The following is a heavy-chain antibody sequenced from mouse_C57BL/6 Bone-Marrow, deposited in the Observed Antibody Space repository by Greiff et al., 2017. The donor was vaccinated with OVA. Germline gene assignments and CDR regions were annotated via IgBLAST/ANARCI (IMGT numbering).Heavy chain of an antibody. CDR1: GYTFTSYG. CDR2: IYPRSGNT. J-gene: IGHJ4*01. V-gene: IGHV1-81*01. CDR3: ARHRYAMDY. Sequence: QVQLQQSGAELARPGASVKLSCKASGYTFTSYGISWVKQRTGQGLEWIGEIYPRSGNTYYNKKFKGKATLTADKSSSTAYMELRSLTSEDSAVYFCARHRYAMDYWGQGTSVTVSS.